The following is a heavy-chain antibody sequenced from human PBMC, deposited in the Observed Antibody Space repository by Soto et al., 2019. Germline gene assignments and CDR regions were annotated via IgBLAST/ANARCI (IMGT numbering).Heavy chain of an antibody. CDR3: MTSVTTHDY. D-gene: IGHD4-17*01. V-gene: IGHV3-23*01. CDR2: ISGGGDAT. CDR1: GFTFGNYA. J-gene: IGHJ4*02. Sequence: PGGSLRFSCAASGFTFGNYAFSWVRQAPGKGLEWVSVISGGGDATYYPDSVKGRFTTSRDNSKNTVYLQMNSLRAEDTAVYYCMTSVTTHDYWGQGTLVTVSS.